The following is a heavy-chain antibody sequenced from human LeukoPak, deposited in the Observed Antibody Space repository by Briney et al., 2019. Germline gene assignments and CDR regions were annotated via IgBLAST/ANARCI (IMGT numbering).Heavy chain of an antibody. Sequence: GGSLRLSCSASGFTFNTYSMNWVRQAPGKGLEWVSSISTGSTYIFYGDSVKGRFTISRDNADNSLYLQMNSLRAEDTAVYYCARTRDSSGCFVFWGQGTLVTVSS. J-gene: IGHJ4*02. CDR1: GFTFNTYS. D-gene: IGHD6-19*01. CDR3: ARTRDSSGCFVF. CDR2: ISTGSTYI. V-gene: IGHV3-21*01.